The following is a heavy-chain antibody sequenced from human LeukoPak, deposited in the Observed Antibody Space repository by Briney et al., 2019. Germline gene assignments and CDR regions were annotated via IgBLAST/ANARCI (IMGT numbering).Heavy chain of an antibody. Sequence: SETLSLTCTVSGGSISSYYWSWIRQPPGKGLEWIGYIYYSGTINYNPSLKSRVTISLDTPKNQFSLKLSSVTAADTAVYYCARHGSGWLNFDSWGQGTLVTVSS. D-gene: IGHD3-10*01. CDR1: GGSISSYY. CDR2: IYYSGTI. J-gene: IGHJ4*02. CDR3: ARHGSGWLNFDS. V-gene: IGHV4-59*08.